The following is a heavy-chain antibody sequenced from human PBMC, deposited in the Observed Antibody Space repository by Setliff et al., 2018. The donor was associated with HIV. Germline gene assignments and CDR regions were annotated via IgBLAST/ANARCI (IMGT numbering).Heavy chain of an antibody. CDR1: GFTFGDYA. V-gene: IGHV3-49*04. Sequence: GGSLRLSCTASGFTFGDYAMSWVRQAPGKGLEWVGFIRSKAYGGTTEYAASVKGRFTISRDDSKSIAYLQMNSLKTEDTAVYYCTRTFFHSSCYYHNLQPFDYWGQGTLVTVSS. J-gene: IGHJ4*02. CDR2: IRSKAYGGTT. CDR3: TRTFFHSSCYYHNLQPFDY. D-gene: IGHD3-22*01.